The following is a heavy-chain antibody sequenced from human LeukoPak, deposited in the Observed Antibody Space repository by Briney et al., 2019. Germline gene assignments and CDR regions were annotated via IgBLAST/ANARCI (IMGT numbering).Heavy chain of an antibody. CDR2: INHSGST. CDR1: GGSFSGYY. Sequence: SETLSLTCAVYGGSFSGYYWSWIRQPPGKGLEWIGEINHSGSTNYNPSLKRRVTISVDTSKNQFSLKLNSVTAADTAVYYCARGLASSSWYTVVYWGQGTLVTVSS. CDR3: ARGLASSSWYTVVY. D-gene: IGHD6-13*01. J-gene: IGHJ4*02. V-gene: IGHV4-34*01.